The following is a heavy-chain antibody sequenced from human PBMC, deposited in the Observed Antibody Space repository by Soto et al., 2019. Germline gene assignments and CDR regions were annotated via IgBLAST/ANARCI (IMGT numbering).Heavy chain of an antibody. Sequence: QVQLVESGGGVAQPGRSLRLSCAVSGFTFTSYAMHWVRPAPGKGLDWVAVTWYDGSEKFYADSVKGRFTISRDNSKNTLYLQMDSLRAEDTAVYYCARDRARSSSYDMDLWGRGTLVTVSS. V-gene: IGHV3-33*01. CDR3: ARDRARSSSYDMDL. D-gene: IGHD6-13*01. CDR1: GFTFTSYA. J-gene: IGHJ5*02. CDR2: TWYDGSEK.